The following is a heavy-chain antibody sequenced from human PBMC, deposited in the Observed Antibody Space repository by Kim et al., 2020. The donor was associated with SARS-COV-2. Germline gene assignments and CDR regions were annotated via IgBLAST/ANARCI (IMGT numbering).Heavy chain of an antibody. D-gene: IGHD1-26*01. Sequence: ASVKVSCKASGYTFTSYAMHWVRQAPGQRLEWMGWINAGNGNTKYSQKFQGRVTITRDTSASTAYMELSSLRSEDTAVYYCARGRVGRGSYYGYWGQGTLVTVSS. CDR2: INAGNGNT. CDR3: ARGRVGRGSYYGY. J-gene: IGHJ4*02. V-gene: IGHV1-3*01. CDR1: GYTFTSYA.